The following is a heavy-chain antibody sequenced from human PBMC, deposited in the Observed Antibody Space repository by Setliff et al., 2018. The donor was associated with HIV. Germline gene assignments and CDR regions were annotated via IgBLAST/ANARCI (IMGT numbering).Heavy chain of an antibody. V-gene: IGHV2-5*01. J-gene: IGHJ1*01. Sequence: PPGKALEWLALIYWNDDKRYSPSLRSRLTITKDTSKDQVVLKMTNMDPVDTATYYCVHRASRTYSSGWYALPGDFQHWGQGTLVTVSS. CDR3: VHRASRTYSSGWYALPGDFQH. D-gene: IGHD6-19*01. CDR2: IYWNDDK.